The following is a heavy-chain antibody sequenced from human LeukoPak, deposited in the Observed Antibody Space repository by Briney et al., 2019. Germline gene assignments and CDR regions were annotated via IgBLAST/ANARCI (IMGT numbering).Heavy chain of an antibody. J-gene: IGHJ6*03. CDR3: ARDKAVRGQQLGGDYYYYYMDV. V-gene: IGHV3-33*01. CDR1: GFTFSTYG. Sequence: PGRSLRLSCAASGFTFSTYGMHWVRQAPGKGLERVAVIWYDGSKKYYADSVKGRFTISRDNAKSSLYLQMNSLRAEDTAVYYCARDKAVRGQQLGGDYYYYYMDVWGKGTTVTVSS. CDR2: IWYDGSKK. D-gene: IGHD3-10*01.